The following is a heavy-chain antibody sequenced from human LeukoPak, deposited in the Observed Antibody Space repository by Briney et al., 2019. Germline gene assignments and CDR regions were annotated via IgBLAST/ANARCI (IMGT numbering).Heavy chain of an antibody. CDR1: GGTFSSYA. Sequence: ASVKVSCKASGGTFSSYAISWVRQAPGQGLEWMGGIIPIFGTANYAQKFQGRVTITRDSSASTTYMELSSLRPEDTAVYYCARDFDSSFSFDYWGQGTLVTVSS. J-gene: IGHJ4*02. D-gene: IGHD3-22*01. CDR2: IIPIFGTA. V-gene: IGHV1-69*05. CDR3: ARDFDSSFSFDY.